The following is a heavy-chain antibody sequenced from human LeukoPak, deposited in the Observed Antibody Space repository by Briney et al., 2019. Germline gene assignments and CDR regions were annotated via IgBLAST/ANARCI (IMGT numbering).Heavy chain of an antibody. V-gene: IGHV1-69*04. CDR3: ARGLKVAATPDYYYYGMDV. CDR1: GGTFSSYA. CDR2: IIPILGIA. J-gene: IGHJ6*02. Sequence: ASVKVSCKASGGTFSSYAISWVRQAPGQGLEWMGRIIPILGIANYAQKFQGRVTITADKSTSTAYMELSSLRSEDTAVYYCARGLKVAATPDYYYYGMDVWGQGTTVTVSS. D-gene: IGHD2-15*01.